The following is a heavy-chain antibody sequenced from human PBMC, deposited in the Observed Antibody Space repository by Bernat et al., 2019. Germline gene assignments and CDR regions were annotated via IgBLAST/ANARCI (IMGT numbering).Heavy chain of an antibody. J-gene: IGHJ4*02. CDR1: GFTFSSYS. Sequence: EVQLVESGGGLVKPGGSLRLSCAASGFTFSSYSMNWVRQAPGKGLEWVSSISSSSSYIYYADSVKGRFTISRDNAKNSLYLQMNSLRAEDTAVYYCARDRPYCSGGSCRPALFDYWGQGTLVTVSS. CDR3: ARDRPYCSGGSCRPALFDY. V-gene: IGHV3-21*01. CDR2: ISSSSSYI. D-gene: IGHD2-15*01.